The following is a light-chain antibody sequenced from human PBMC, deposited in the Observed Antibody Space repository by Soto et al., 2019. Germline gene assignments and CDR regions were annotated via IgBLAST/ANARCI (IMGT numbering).Light chain of an antibody. CDR1: QSVSSSY. CDR2: GTS. CDR3: QHYGGSFT. J-gene: IGKJ3*01. Sequence: EIVFTPSPGTPSFSPGERATPSCRASQSVSSSYLAWYQHKSGQAPRFLIYGTSTRATGIPDRFSGSGSGTNFTLTINRLEPEDFAVYYCQHYGGSFTFGPGTKVDIK. V-gene: IGKV3-20*01.